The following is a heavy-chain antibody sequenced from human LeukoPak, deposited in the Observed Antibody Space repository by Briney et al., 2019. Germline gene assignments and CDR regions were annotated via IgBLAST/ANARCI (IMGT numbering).Heavy chain of an antibody. CDR3: AREGAFYYYDSSGYFDDY. CDR1: GYTLTSYG. V-gene: IGHV1-18*01. CDR2: ISAYNGNT. Sequence: ASVKVSCKASGYTLTSYGISGARQAPGQGREWMGWISAYNGNTNYAQKPQGRVTITTDTSTSTAYLELRSLRSDDTAVYYCAREGAFYYYDSSGYFDDYWGQGTLVTVSS. J-gene: IGHJ4*02. D-gene: IGHD3-22*01.